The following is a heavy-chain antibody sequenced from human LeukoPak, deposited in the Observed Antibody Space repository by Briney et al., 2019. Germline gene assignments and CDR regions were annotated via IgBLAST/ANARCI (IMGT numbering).Heavy chain of an antibody. CDR1: GGSISSSSYY. CDR2: IYYSGST. V-gene: IGHV4-39*01. Sequence: SETLSLTCTVSGGSISSSSYYWGWIRQPPGKGLEWIGSIYYSGSTYYNPSLKSRVTISVDTSKNQSSLKLSSVTAADTAVYYCARRGYSYGSNWFDPWGQGTLVTVSS. CDR3: ARRGYSYGSNWFDP. J-gene: IGHJ5*02. D-gene: IGHD5-18*01.